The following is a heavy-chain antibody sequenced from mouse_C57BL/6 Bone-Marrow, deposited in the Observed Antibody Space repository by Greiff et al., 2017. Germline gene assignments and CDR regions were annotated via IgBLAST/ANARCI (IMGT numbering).Heavy chain of an antibody. D-gene: IGHD2-4*01. Sequence: EVQLVESGGDLVKPGGSLKLSCAASGFTFSSYGMSWVRQTPDKRLEWVATISSGGSYTYYPDSVKGRFTISRDNAKNTLYLQMSSLKSEDTAMYYCAREGGLRWDVDVWGTGTTV. V-gene: IGHV5-6*01. J-gene: IGHJ1*03. CDR3: AREGGLRWDVDV. CDR2: ISSGGSYT. CDR1: GFTFSSYG.